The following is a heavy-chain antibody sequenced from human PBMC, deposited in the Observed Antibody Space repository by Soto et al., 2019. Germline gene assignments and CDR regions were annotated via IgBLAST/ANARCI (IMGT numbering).Heavy chain of an antibody. CDR3: ARDLRPIAVAGTYYYYAVDV. Sequence: ASVKVSCKRSEYTFTHYYLHWVRQAPGQGLQWVGLINPSADNMIYAQNLQDRVTMTRDTSTSTVYMELSSLRSEDTAVYFCARDLRPIAVAGTYYYYAVDVWGQGTTVTVSS. CDR1: EYTFTHYY. CDR2: INPSADNM. V-gene: IGHV1-46*03. J-gene: IGHJ6*02. D-gene: IGHD6-19*01.